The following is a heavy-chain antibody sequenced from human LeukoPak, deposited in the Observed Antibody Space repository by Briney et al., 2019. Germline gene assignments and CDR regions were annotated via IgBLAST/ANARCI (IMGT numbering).Heavy chain of an antibody. Sequence: PGGSLRLSCAASGFTFSSYAMSWVRQAPGKGLEWVSAISGSGGSTYYADSVKGRFTISRDNSKNTLYLQMNSLRAEDTAVYYCARLGSGIRGVLYYFDYWGQGTLVTVSS. CDR3: ARLGSGIRGVLYYFDY. V-gene: IGHV3-23*01. CDR2: ISGSGGST. CDR1: GFTFSSYA. J-gene: IGHJ4*02. D-gene: IGHD3-10*01.